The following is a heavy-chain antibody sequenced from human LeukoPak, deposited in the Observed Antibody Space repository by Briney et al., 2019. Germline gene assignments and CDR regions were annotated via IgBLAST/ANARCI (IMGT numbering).Heavy chain of an antibody. Sequence: PGRSPRLSCAASGFTFDDYAMHWVRQASGKGLEWVSGISWNSGSIGYADSVKGRFTISRDNAKNSLYLQMNSLRAEDTALYYCAKNLLPRVGELLLFDSWGHGTLVTVSS. D-gene: IGHD3-10*01. CDR2: ISWNSGSI. J-gene: IGHJ5*01. CDR3: AKNLLPRVGELLLFDS. CDR1: GFTFDDYA. V-gene: IGHV3-9*01.